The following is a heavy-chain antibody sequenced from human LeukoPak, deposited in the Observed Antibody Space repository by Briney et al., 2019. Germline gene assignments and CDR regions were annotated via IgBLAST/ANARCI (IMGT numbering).Heavy chain of an antibody. Sequence: GGSLRLSCAASGFTFSSYSMNWVRQAPGKGLEWVSSISSSSSYIYYADSVKGRFTISRDNAKNSLYLQMNSLRAEDTAVYYCARDRHDYVWGSYRPFDYWGQGTLVTVSS. CDR3: ARDRHDYVWGSYRPFDY. V-gene: IGHV3-21*01. D-gene: IGHD3-16*02. CDR2: ISSSSSYI. J-gene: IGHJ4*02. CDR1: GFTFSSYS.